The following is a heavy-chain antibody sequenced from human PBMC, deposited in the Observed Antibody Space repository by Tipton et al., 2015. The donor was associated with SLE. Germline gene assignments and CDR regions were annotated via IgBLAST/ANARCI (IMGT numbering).Heavy chain of an antibody. J-gene: IGHJ4*02. V-gene: IGHV4-59*11. CDR2: VYDTGNT. D-gene: IGHD6-19*01. CDR1: GDSISRHY. CDR3: AREAGGCYFSDY. Sequence: TLSLTCTISGDSISRHYWTWIRQPPGKGLEWIGYVYDTGNTHYDPSLKSRSTISIDTSKNQFSLRLSSVTAADTAVYYCAREAGGCYFSDYCGQGARFAVSA.